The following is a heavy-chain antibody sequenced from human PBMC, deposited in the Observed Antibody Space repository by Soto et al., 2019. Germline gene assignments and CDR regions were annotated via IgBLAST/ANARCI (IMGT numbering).Heavy chain of an antibody. J-gene: IGHJ6*02. Sequence: GASVKVSCKAPGGTLSTYAISWVRQAPGQGLEWMGGVIPIFGTPKYAQKFQGRVTITADESTSTGYMELRSLRSEDTAVYYCARSQGGSSSLDIYYYYYYGMDVWGQGTTVTVSS. CDR2: VIPIFGTP. CDR1: GGTLSTYA. D-gene: IGHD2-15*01. CDR3: ARSQGGSSSLDIYYYYYYGMDV. V-gene: IGHV1-69*13.